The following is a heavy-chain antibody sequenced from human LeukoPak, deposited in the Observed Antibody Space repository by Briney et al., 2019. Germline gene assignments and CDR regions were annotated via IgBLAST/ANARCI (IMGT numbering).Heavy chain of an antibody. CDR1: GGTFSSYA. Sequence: SVKVSCKASGGTFSSYAISWVRQAPGQGLEWMGRIIPILGIANYAQKFQGRITITADKSTSTAYMELSSLRSEDTAVYYCARDGGSTSHYYYGMDVWGQGTTVTVSS. CDR2: IIPILGIA. V-gene: IGHV1-69*04. CDR3: ARDGGSTSHYYYGMDV. J-gene: IGHJ6*02. D-gene: IGHD2-2*01.